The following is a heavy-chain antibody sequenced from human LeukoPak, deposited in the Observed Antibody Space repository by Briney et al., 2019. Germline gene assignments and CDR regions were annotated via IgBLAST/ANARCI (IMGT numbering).Heavy chain of an antibody. Sequence: PSETLPLTCTVSGGSISSSSYYWGWIRQPPGKGLEWIGSIYYSGSTYYNPSLKSRVTISVDTSKNQFSLKLSSVAAADTAVYYCATRRVKYSSSSYFDYWGQGTLVTVSS. J-gene: IGHJ4*02. CDR1: GGSISSSSYY. V-gene: IGHV4-39*01. CDR3: ATRRVKYSSSSYFDY. D-gene: IGHD6-6*01. CDR2: IYYSGST.